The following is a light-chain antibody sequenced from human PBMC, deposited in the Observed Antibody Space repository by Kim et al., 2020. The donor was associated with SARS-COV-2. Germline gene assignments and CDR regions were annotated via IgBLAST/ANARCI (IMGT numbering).Light chain of an antibody. CDR3: AAWDDSLNGVV. V-gene: IGLV1-44*01. J-gene: IGLJ2*01. CDR2: SNK. Sequence: GQRVTISCSGSSSKIGSNTVNWYQQLPGTAPKLLIYSNKQRPSGVPDRFSGSKSGTSASLAISGLQSEDEADYYCAAWDDSLNGVVFGGGTQLTVL. CDR1: SSKIGSNT.